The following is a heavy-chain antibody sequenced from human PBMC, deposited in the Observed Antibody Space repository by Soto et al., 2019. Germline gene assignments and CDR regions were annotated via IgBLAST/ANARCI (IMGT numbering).Heavy chain of an antibody. Sequence: SETPSLTCTVSGGSISSGDYYWSWIRQPPGKGLEWIGYIYYSGSTYYNPSLKSRVTISVDTSKNQFSLKLSSVTAADTAVYYCARDGSCSSTSCYPYYYSGMDVWGQGTTVTVSS. CDR1: GGSISSGDYY. V-gene: IGHV4-30-4*01. CDR3: ARDGSCSSTSCYPYYYSGMDV. D-gene: IGHD2-2*01. CDR2: IYYSGST. J-gene: IGHJ6*02.